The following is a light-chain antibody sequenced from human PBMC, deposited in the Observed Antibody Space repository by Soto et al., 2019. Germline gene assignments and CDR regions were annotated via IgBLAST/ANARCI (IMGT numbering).Light chain of an antibody. CDR3: QQSDSTPPT. J-gene: IGKJ1*01. V-gene: IGKV1-39*01. Sequence: DIQMTQSPSSLSASVGDRVTITCRASQSISSYLDWYQQKPGKAPKLLIYAASSLQSGVPSRFSGGGSGTDFTLTSSRRRPEEFATYYWQQSDSTPPTFGQGTKVEIK. CDR2: AAS. CDR1: QSISSY.